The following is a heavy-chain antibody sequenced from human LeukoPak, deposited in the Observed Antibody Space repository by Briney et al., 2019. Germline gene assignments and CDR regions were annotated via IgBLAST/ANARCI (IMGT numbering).Heavy chain of an antibody. J-gene: IGHJ4*02. Sequence: ASVKVSCKASEYTFTGYYIHWVRQAPGQGLEWMGWINPNSGGTKYAQKFQGRVTMTSDTSISTAYMHLTRLTSDDTAIYYCAKERGVGEKPGNLEYWGQGTLVTVSS. D-gene: IGHD3-3*01. CDR3: AKERGVGEKPGNLEY. V-gene: IGHV1-2*02. CDR2: INPNSGGT. CDR1: EYTFTGYY.